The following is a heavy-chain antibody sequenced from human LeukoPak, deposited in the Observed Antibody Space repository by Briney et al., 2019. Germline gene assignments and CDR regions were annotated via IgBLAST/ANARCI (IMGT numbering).Heavy chain of an antibody. V-gene: IGHV3-66*01. CDR3: AREYSSSWYEVSWFDP. J-gene: IGHJ5*02. CDR1: GFTVSSNY. Sequence: PGGSLRLSCAASGFTVSSNYMSWVRQAPGKGLEWDSVIYSGGSTYYADSVKGRFTISRDNSKNTLYLQMNSLRAEDTAVYYCAREYSSSWYEVSWFDPWGQGTLVTVSS. D-gene: IGHD6-13*01. CDR2: IYSGGST.